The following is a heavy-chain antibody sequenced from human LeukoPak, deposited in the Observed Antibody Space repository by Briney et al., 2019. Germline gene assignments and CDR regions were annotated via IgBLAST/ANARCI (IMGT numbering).Heavy chain of an antibody. V-gene: IGHV1-18*01. J-gene: IGHJ4*02. CDR3: ARVVSLVVAATPSDY. CDR1: GYTFTSYG. CDR2: ISAYNGNT. Sequence: GASVKVSRKASGYTFTSYGISWVRQAPGQGLEWMGWISAYNGNTNYAQKLQGRVTMTTDTSTSTAYMELRSLRSDDTAVYYCARVVSLVVAATPSDYWGQGTLVTVSS. D-gene: IGHD2-15*01.